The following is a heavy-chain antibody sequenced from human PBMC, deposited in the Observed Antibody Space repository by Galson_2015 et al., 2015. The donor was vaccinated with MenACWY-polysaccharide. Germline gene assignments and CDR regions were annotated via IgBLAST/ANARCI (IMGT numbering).Heavy chain of an antibody. V-gene: IGHV3-23*01. CDR1: YA. CDR3: AKDSTDFWSVAGRFDH. J-gene: IGHJ5*02. D-gene: IGHD3-3*01. CDR2: IRSSGTNT. Sequence: YAMSWVSQAPGKGLEWVSAIRSSGTNTYYADSVKGRFTISRDSSKNTLYLQMNSLRAEDTAVYYCAKDSTDFWSVAGRFDHWGQGTLVTVSS.